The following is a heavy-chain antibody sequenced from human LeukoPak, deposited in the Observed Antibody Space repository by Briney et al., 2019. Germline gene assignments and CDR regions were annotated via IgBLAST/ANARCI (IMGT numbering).Heavy chain of an antibody. V-gene: IGHV3-21*01. CDR3: AGDSATTFDY. D-gene: IGHD5-24*01. J-gene: IGHJ4*02. CDR2: ISSSSSYI. CDR1: GFTFSSYS. Sequence: GGSLRLSCAASGFTFSSYSMNWVRQAPGKGLEWVSSISSSSSYIYYADSAKGRFTISRDNAKNSLYLQMNSLRAEDTAVYYCAGDSATTFDYWGQGTLVTVSS.